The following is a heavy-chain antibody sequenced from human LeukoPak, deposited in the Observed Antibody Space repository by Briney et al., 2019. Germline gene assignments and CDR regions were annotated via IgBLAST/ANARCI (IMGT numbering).Heavy chain of an antibody. J-gene: IGHJ6*03. V-gene: IGHV3-23*01. CDR1: GFTFSSYA. CDR2: ISGSGGST. Sequence: GGSLRLSCAASGFTFSSYAMSWVRQAPGKGLEWVSAISGSGGSTYYADSVKGRFSISRDSSKNILYLQMNSLRAEDTAVYYCAKDRCSNGVGCYYYYMDVWGKGTTVTISS. D-gene: IGHD2-8*01. CDR3: AKDRCSNGVGCYYYYMDV.